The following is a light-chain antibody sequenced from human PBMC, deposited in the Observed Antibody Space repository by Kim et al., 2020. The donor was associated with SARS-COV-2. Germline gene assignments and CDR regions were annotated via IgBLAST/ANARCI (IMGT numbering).Light chain of an antibody. J-gene: IGKJ2*03. CDR1: QSLLHSNGYNY. V-gene: IGKV2-28*01. CDR2: LGS. CDR3: MQALQTPPS. Sequence: EPGSISCRSSQSLLHSNGYNYLDWYLQKPGQSPQLLIYLGSNRASGVPDRFSGSGSGTDFTLKISRVEAEDVGVYYCMQALQTPPSFGQGTKLEI.